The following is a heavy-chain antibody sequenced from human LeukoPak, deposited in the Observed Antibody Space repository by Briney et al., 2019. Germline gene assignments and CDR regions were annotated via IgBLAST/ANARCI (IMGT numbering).Heavy chain of an antibody. V-gene: IGHV4-38-2*02. J-gene: IGHJ4*02. CDR1: RYSINNGYY. Sequence: PSETLSLTCTVSRYSINNGYYWGWIRLPPGRGLEWIGSIYHSGTKYYNPSLTSRVTTFVDTSKNQFSLILSSVTAADTAVYYCARESSSSSFDYWGQGTLVTVSS. CDR3: ARESSSSSFDY. CDR2: IYHSGTK. D-gene: IGHD2-2*01.